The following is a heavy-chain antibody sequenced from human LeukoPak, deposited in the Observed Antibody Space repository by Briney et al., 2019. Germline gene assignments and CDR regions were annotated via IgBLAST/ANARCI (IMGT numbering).Heavy chain of an antibody. CDR3: ARDLRRDGYNSFDY. J-gene: IGHJ4*02. Sequence: TSHTLSLTRTVSGGSISSGDYYWSWIRQPPGKGLEWIGYIYYSGSTYYNPSLKSRVTISVDTSKNQLSLKLSSVTAADTAVYYCARDLRRDGYNSFDYWGQGTLVTVSS. CDR1: GGSISSGDYY. V-gene: IGHV4-30-4*08. D-gene: IGHD5-24*01. CDR2: IYYSGST.